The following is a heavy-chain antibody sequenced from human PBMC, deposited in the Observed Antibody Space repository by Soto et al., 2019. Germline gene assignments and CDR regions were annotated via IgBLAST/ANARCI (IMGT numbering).Heavy chain of an antibody. Sequence: SETLSLTCTVSGDSISITSYYWGWVRQPPGKGLEWIGSIHYSGSTHYNPSLQSRVTISGDASKKQFSLKLRSVIAADTAVYYCASTKDETLYFDDWGQGTLVTVSS. CDR3: ASTKDETLYFDD. V-gene: IGHV4-39*01. CDR1: GDSISITSYY. D-gene: IGHD2-15*01. CDR2: IHYSGST. J-gene: IGHJ4*02.